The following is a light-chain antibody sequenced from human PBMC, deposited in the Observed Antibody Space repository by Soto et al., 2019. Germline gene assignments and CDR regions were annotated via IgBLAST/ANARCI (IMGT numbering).Light chain of an antibody. J-gene: IGKJ3*01. CDR3: QQSYSTLT. Sequence: DIQMTQSPSSLSASVGDRVTITCRASQSISSYLNWYQQKPGKAPKLLIYAASSLQSGVPSRFSGSGSGTEFTLTISSLQPEDVATSYCQQSYSTLTFGPGTKVDI. CDR2: AAS. V-gene: IGKV1-39*01. CDR1: QSISSY.